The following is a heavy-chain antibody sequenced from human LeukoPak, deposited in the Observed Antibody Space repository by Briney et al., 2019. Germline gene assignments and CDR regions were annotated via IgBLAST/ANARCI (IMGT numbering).Heavy chain of an antibody. V-gene: IGHV4-34*01. J-gene: IGHJ4*02. CDR2: INHSGST. Sequence: SETLSPTCAVYGGSFSGYYWSWIRQPPGKGLEWIGEINHSGSTNYNPSLKRRVTISVDTSKNQFSLKLSSVTAADTAVYYCARGGDSSSQYYFDYWGQGTLVTVSS. D-gene: IGHD6-13*01. CDR3: ARGGDSSSQYYFDY. CDR1: GGSFSGYY.